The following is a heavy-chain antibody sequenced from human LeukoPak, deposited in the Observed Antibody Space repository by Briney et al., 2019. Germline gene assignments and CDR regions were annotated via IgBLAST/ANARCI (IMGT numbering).Heavy chain of an antibody. Sequence: ETGGSLRLSCVASGFTFTNYAMSWVRQAPGKGLEWVSTISDGGGSTYYADSVKGRFTISRDNSNNTLYLQMNSLRAEDTAVYYCAKAVLLQEDYWGQGTLVTVSS. D-gene: IGHD3-22*01. CDR2: ISDGGGST. CDR1: GFTFTNYA. CDR3: AKAVLLQEDY. V-gene: IGHV3-23*01. J-gene: IGHJ4*02.